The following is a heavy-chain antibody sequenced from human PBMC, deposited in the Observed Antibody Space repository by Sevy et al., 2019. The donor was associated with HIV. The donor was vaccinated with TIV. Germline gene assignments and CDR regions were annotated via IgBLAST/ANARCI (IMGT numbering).Heavy chain of an antibody. CDR1: GYSISSGYY. D-gene: IGHD2-21*01. Sequence: SETLSLTCAVSGYSISSGYYWGWIRQPPGKGLEWIGSIYHSGSTYYNPSLKSRVTISVDTSKNQFSLKLSSVTAADTAVYYCARRDVASFFDYCGQGTLVTVSS. CDR2: IYHSGST. J-gene: IGHJ4*02. V-gene: IGHV4-38-2*01. CDR3: ARRDVASFFDY.